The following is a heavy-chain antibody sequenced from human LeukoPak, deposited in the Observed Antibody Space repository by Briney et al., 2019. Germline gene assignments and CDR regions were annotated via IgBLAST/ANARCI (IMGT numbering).Heavy chain of an antibody. V-gene: IGHV4-39*07. Sequence: SETLSLTCTVSGGSISSSSYYWGWIRQPPGKGLEWIGSIYYRGSTYYNPSLKSRVTISVDASKNQFSLKLSSVTAADTAVYYCAREGSAFDIWGQGTMVTVSS. CDR2: IYYRGST. CDR1: GGSISSSSYY. CDR3: AREGSAFDI. J-gene: IGHJ3*02.